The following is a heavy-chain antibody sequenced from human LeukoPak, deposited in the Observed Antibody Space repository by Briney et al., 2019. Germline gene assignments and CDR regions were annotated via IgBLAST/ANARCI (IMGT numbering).Heavy chain of an antibody. D-gene: IGHD3-10*01. J-gene: IGHJ4*02. V-gene: IGHV3-21*01. CDR2: ISSSSSYI. Sequence: PGGSLRLSCAASGFTFSNYNMTWVRQAPGKGLEWVSSISSSSSYIYYADSVKGRFTISRGNAKSSLSLQMNSLRAEDTAVYYCARDGNYYGSGSYYKDWGQGTLVTVSS. CDR3: ARDGNYYGSGSYYKD. CDR1: GFTFSNYN.